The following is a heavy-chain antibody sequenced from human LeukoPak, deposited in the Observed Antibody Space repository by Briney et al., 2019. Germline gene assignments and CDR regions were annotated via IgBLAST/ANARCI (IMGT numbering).Heavy chain of an antibody. CDR3: ARGIRYFDSSMMSDY. CDR1: GGSISSYY. D-gene: IGHD3-9*01. V-gene: IGHV4-59*01. J-gene: IGHJ4*02. Sequence: KPSETLSLTCTVSGGSISSYYWSWIRQPPGKGLEWIGCIYYSGSTNYNPSLKSRVTISVDTSKNQFSLKLSSVTAADTAVYYCARGIRYFDSSMMSDYWGQGTLVTVSS. CDR2: IYYSGST.